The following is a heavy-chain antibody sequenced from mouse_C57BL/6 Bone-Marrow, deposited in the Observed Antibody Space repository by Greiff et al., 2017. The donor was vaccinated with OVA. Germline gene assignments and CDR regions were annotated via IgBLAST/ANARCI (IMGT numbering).Heavy chain of an antibody. V-gene: IGHV14-4*01. CDR2: IDPENGDT. Sequence: VQLQQSGAELVRPGASVKLSCTASGFNIKDDYMHWVKQRPEQGLEWIGWIDPENGDTEYASKFQGKATITADTSSNTAYLQLSSLTSEDTAVYYCTTEDGYPYYYARDYWGQGTSVTVSS. CDR3: TTEDGYPYYYARDY. CDR1: GFNIKDDY. D-gene: IGHD2-3*01. J-gene: IGHJ4*01.